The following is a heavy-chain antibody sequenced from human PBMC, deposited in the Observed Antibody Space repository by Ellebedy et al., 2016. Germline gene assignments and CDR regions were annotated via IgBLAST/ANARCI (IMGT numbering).Heavy chain of an antibody. Sequence: GESLKISCAASGFTFSSYAMHWVRQAPGKGLEWVAVISYDGSNKYYADSVKGRFTISRDNSKNTLYLQMNSLIAEDTAVYYCASKVGYWGQGTLVTVSS. CDR1: GFTFSSYA. V-gene: IGHV3-30-3*01. CDR3: ASKVGY. D-gene: IGHD2-15*01. CDR2: ISYDGSNK. J-gene: IGHJ4*02.